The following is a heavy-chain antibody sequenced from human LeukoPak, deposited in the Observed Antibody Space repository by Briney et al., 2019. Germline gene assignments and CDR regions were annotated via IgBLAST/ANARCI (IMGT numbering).Heavy chain of an antibody. D-gene: IGHD4-17*01. CDR1: GFTFSSYA. V-gene: IGHV3-30*04. J-gene: IGHJ4*02. CDR3: ARGSVMTTVTTDLDY. Sequence: PGGSLRLSCAASGFTFSSYAMHWVRQAPGKGLEWVAVISYDGSNKYYADSVKGRFTISRDNSKNTLYLQMNSLRAEDTAVYYCARGSVMTTVTTDLDYWGQGTLVTVSP. CDR2: ISYDGSNK.